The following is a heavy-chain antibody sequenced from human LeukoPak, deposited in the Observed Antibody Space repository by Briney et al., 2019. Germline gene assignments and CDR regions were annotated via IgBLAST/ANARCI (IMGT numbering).Heavy chain of an antibody. CDR2: ISGSGGST. D-gene: IGHD3-9*01. J-gene: IGHJ5*02. CDR3: AKDRYFDWFFWFDP. Sequence: GGSLRLSCAASGFTFSSYAMSWVRQAPGKGLEWVSAISGSGGSTYYADSVKGRFTISRDNSKNTLYLQMNSLRAGDTAVYYCAKDRYFDWFFWFDPWGQGTLVTVSS. V-gene: IGHV3-23*01. CDR1: GFTFSSYA.